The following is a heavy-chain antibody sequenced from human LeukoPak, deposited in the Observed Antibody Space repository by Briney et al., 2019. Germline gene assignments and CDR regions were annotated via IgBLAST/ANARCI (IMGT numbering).Heavy chain of an antibody. D-gene: IGHD3-22*01. CDR1: GFTFSSYG. V-gene: IGHV3-30*02. J-gene: IGHJ4*02. Sequence: GGSLRLSCAASGFTFSSYGMHWVRQAPGKGLEWVAFIRYDGSNKYYADSVKGRFTISRDNSKDTLYLQMNSLRAEDTAVYYCATMTYYYDSSGYDYWGQGTLVTVSS. CDR3: ATMTYYYDSSGYDY. CDR2: IRYDGSNK.